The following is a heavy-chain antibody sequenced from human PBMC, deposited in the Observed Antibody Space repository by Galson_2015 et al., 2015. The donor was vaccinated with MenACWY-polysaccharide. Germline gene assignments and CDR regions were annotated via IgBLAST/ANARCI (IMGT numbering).Heavy chain of an antibody. V-gene: IGHV3-21*01. CDR2: IRSSSSYI. D-gene: IGHD5-24*01. CDR1: GFTVSSYP. J-gene: IGHJ4*02. Sequence: SLRLSCAASGFTVSSYPMNWVRQAPGKRLEWVSSIRSSSSYIYYADSVRGRFTISRDNAKNSLYLQMNSVRAEDTAVYYCARDGMAMATIPFDYWGQGTLVTVSS. CDR3: ARDGMAMATIPFDY.